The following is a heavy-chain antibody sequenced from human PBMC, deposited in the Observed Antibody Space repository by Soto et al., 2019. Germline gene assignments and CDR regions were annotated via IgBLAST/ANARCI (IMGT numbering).Heavy chain of an antibody. CDR1: GGSISIYY. V-gene: IGHV4-59*01. Sequence: PSETLSLTCTVSGGSISIYYWSWIRQPPGKGLEWIGYIFHSLGAKYNPSLGSRGTISLDTSKNQLSLSLRSVTAADTAIYFCVRDLNGSGDYWGQGTLVTVSS. D-gene: IGHD3-10*01. CDR3: VRDLNGSGDY. CDR2: IFHSLGA. J-gene: IGHJ4*02.